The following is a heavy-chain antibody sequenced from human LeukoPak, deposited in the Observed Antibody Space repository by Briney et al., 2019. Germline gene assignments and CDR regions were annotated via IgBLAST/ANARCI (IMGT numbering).Heavy chain of an antibody. Sequence: SVKVSCKASGGTFSSYAISWVRQAPGQGLEWMGRIIPILGIANYAQKFQGRVTITADKSTSTAYMELSSLRSEDTAVYYCARDTTYYYDSSGYYLTFDYWGQGTLVTVSS. V-gene: IGHV1-69*04. D-gene: IGHD3-22*01. CDR1: GGTFSSYA. CDR2: IIPILGIA. J-gene: IGHJ4*02. CDR3: ARDTTYYYDSSGYYLTFDY.